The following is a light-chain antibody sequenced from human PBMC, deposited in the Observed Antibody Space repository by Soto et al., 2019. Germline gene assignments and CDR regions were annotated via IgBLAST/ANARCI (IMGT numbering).Light chain of an antibody. CDR2: VAS. J-gene: IGKJ1*01. CDR1: RSVSTK. CDR3: QQSDNWPPT. V-gene: IGKV3-15*01. Sequence: EIVMTQSPATLSLSPGERATLSCRASRSVSTKLVWYQHKPGQPPRLLISVASARATGIPDRFSGSGSGTEFTLTIASLQSEDFAVYYCQQSDNWPPTFGQGTKVEIK.